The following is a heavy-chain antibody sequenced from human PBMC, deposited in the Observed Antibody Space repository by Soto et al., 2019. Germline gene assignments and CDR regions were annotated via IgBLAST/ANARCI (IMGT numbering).Heavy chain of an antibody. CDR3: ARVVTVVKSFHYWYFDL. V-gene: IGHV1-69*12. Sequence: QVQLVQSGAEVKKPGSSVKVSCKASGGTFSSYAISWVRQAPGQGLEWMGGIIPMFGTTNYAQKFQGRVTITADESTSTAYMELSSLTSEDTAVYYCARVVTVVKSFHYWYFDLWGRGTLVIVSS. D-gene: IGHD2-15*01. CDR1: GGTFSSYA. CDR2: IIPMFGTT. J-gene: IGHJ2*01.